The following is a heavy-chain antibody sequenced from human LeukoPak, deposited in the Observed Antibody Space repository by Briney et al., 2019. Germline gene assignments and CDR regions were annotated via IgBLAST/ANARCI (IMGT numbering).Heavy chain of an antibody. CDR1: GVSFSTYG. V-gene: IGHV3-33*01. CDR2: IWNAGTNT. D-gene: IGHD3-16*01. Sequence: GGSLRLSCTASGVSFSTYGMHWIRQAPGKGLEWVALIWNAGTNTYYAYSVKGRFSISRDNSKNTLYLQMNSVRAEDTAVYYCVGDTPPGGDYDLDDWGQGTLVIVSS. CDR3: VGDTPPGGDYDLDD. J-gene: IGHJ4*02.